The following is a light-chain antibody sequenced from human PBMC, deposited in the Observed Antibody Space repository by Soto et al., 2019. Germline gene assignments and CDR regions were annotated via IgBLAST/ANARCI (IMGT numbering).Light chain of an antibody. CDR1: QSVSSS. J-gene: IGKJ1*01. Sequence: EIVMTQSPATLPMSPGESATLSCRASQSVSSSLAWYQQNPGQAPRLLIYSASSRATGIPDRFSGSGSGTDFTLTISRLEPEDFAVYYCQQYGSSPRTFGQGTKVDIK. CDR3: QQYGSSPRT. V-gene: IGKV3-20*01. CDR2: SAS.